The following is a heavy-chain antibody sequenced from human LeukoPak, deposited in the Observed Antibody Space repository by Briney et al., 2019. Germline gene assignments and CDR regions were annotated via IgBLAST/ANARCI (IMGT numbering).Heavy chain of an antibody. Sequence: GGSLRLSCAASGFTFSSYGMHWVRQAPGKGLEWVAFIRYDGSNKYYADSVKGRFTISRDNAKNSLYLQMNSLRAEDTALYYCAKADTYYYASGSSDYWGQGTLVTVSS. J-gene: IGHJ4*02. D-gene: IGHD3-10*01. CDR2: IRYDGSNK. V-gene: IGHV3-30*02. CDR3: AKADTYYYASGSSDY. CDR1: GFTFSSYG.